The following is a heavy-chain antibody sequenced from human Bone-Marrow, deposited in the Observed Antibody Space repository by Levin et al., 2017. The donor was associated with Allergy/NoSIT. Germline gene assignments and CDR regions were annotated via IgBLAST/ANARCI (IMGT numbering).Heavy chain of an antibody. CDR3: AKGLREHRVSGFGWTVVGAREEEYYYNGIDV. CDR1: GFTFNKYN. V-gene: IGHV3-30*18. D-gene: IGHD2-21*01. CDR2: ISYDGSSR. J-gene: IGHJ6*02. Sequence: GGSLRLSCVASGFTFNKYNMHWVRQAPGKGLEWVTLISYDGSSRHYADSVKGRFTTSRDNSKSTVYLHLNSLRPEDTAVYYCAKGLREHRVSGFGWTVVGAREEEYYYNGIDVWGQGTTVTVS.